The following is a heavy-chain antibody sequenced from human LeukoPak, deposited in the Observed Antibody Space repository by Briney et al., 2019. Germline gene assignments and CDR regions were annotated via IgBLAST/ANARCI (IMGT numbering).Heavy chain of an antibody. CDR1: GGTFSSYA. V-gene: IGHV1-69*01. D-gene: IGHD3-16*02. CDR2: IIPIFGTA. Sequence: SVKVFCKASGGTFSSYAISWVRQAPGQGLEWMGGIIPIFGTANYAQKFQGRVTITADESTSTAYMELSSLRSEDTAVYYCASLELPRLGELSGHFYFDYWGQGTLVTVSS. J-gene: IGHJ4*02. CDR3: ASLELPRLGELSGHFYFDY.